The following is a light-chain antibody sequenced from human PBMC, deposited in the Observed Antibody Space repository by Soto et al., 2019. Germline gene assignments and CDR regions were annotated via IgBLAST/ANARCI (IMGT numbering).Light chain of an antibody. V-gene: IGLV1-51*02. CDR2: ETD. Sequence: QSVLTQPPSVSAAPGQKVTISCSGSGSNIGKNYVSWYLQLPGTAPKLLIYETDRRPSGIPDRFSGSKSGTSASLGISGLQAEDEADYYCCSFAGSHTLYVFGTGTKVTVL. CDR1: GSNIGKNY. J-gene: IGLJ1*01. CDR3: CSFAGSHTLYV.